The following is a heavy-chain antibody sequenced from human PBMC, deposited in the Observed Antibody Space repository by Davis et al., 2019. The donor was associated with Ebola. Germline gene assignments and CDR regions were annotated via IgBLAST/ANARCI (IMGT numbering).Heavy chain of an antibody. V-gene: IGHV4-34*01. CDR1: GGSFSGYY. CDR2: VNHSGST. CDR3: ARGYSYGSRIFDY. J-gene: IGHJ4*02. D-gene: IGHD5-18*01. Sequence: MPSETLSLTCAVYGGSFSGYYWSYIRQSPGKGLEWIGEVNHSGSTNYNPSLKSRVTISVDTSKNQFSLKLSSVTAADTAVYYCARGYSYGSRIFDYWGQGTLVTVSS.